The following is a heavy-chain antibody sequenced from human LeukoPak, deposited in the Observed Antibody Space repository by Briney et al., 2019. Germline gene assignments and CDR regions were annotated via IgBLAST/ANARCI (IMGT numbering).Heavy chain of an antibody. CDR2: ISYDGSSK. CDR3: ARYGVGATHFDY. V-gene: IGHV3-30*03. J-gene: IGHJ4*02. CDR1: GFTFSSDG. D-gene: IGHD1-26*01. Sequence: GGSLGLSCAASGFTFSSDGMHWVRQTPGKGLEWVAVISYDGSSKYYADSVKGRFTISRDNSKNTLYLQMNSLRTDDTAVYYCARYGVGATHFDYWGQGTLVTVSS.